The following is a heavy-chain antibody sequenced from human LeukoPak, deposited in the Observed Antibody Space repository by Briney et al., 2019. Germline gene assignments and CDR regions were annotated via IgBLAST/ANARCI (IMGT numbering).Heavy chain of an antibody. CDR2: IRYDGSNK. V-gene: IGHV3-30*02. CDR3: AKDMGYSSSWYSAFDI. CDR1: GFTFSSYG. J-gene: IGHJ3*02. D-gene: IGHD6-13*01. Sequence: GGSLRLSCAASGFTFSSYGMHWVRQAPGKGLEWVAFIRYDGSNKYYADSVKGRFTISRDNSKNTLYLQMNSLRAEDTALYYCAKDMGYSSSWYSAFDIWGQGTMVTVSS.